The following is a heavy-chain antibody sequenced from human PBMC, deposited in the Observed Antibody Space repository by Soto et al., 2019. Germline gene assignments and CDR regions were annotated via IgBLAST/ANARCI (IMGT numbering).Heavy chain of an antibody. CDR1: GYPFSTYA. Sequence: XSVKVSCKASGYPFSTYAMDWVRQSPGQSLEWMGWINGGTGQTRYSQRFQDRVTITRDTSAKTTYMDLTSLRSEDTAVYYCARGKGMEENYYYYGMDIWGQRTTVTVSS. V-gene: IGHV1-3*01. CDR2: INGGTGQT. J-gene: IGHJ6*02. CDR3: ARGKGMEENYYYYGMDI. D-gene: IGHD1-1*01.